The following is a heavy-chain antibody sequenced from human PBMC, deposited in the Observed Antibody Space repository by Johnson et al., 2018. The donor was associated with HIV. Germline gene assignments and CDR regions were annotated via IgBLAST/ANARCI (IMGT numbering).Heavy chain of an antibody. CDR3: AKGFGASSGAFDI. Sequence: QVKLVESGGALVQPGGSLRLSCAASGFTVSSNYMNWVRQAPGKGLEWVAVISYDGSNKYYADSVKGRFTISRDNSKNTLYLHMNSLRAEHTAVYYCAKGFGASSGAFDIWGQGTMVTVSS. CDR2: ISYDGSNK. D-gene: IGHD1-26*01. CDR1: GFTVSSNY. J-gene: IGHJ3*02. V-gene: IGHV3-30*18.